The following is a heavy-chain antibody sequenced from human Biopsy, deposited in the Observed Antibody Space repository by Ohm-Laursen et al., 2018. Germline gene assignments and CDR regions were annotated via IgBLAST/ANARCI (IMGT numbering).Heavy chain of an antibody. D-gene: IGHD3-22*01. CDR3: AREEDNSGYDYYGMDV. V-gene: IGHV1-18*01. Sequence: ASVKVSCKASGYTFPSYGISWVRQAPGQGLEWMGWISAYNGNRDYAQKFQGRVTMTTDTSTSTAYMELRSLRSDDTAVYFCAREEDNSGYDYYGMDVWGQGTTVTVSS. CDR1: GYTFPSYG. J-gene: IGHJ6*02. CDR2: ISAYNGNR.